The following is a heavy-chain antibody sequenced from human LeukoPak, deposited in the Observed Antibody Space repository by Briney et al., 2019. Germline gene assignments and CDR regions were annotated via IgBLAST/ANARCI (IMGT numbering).Heavy chain of an antibody. Sequence: PGGSLSFYCAAAGFTINNYAMSWLRKAPGKGLVWGLTISGGGGSTDHADSVRGRFTISRDNSKNTLYLQSNSLRAEATDFYYWAKKGGLVVVLVHDAFDFWGQGTMVTVSS. CDR3: AKKGGLVVVLVHDAFDF. V-gene: IGHV3-23*01. CDR1: GFTINNYA. D-gene: IGHD3-22*01. CDR2: ISGGGGST. J-gene: IGHJ3*01.